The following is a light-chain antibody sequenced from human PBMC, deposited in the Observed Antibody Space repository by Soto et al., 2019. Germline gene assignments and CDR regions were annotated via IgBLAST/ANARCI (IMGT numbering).Light chain of an antibody. CDR2: GAS. V-gene: IGKV3-15*01. J-gene: IGKJ1*01. CDR1: QSVSNN. CDR3: QQYNNWPLT. Sequence: EIVMTQSPGTLSVSPGERATLSCRASQSVSNNLAWYQQKPGQAPRLLIYGASTRATGIPARFSGSGSGTDFTLTISRLQSEDFAVYYCQQYNNWPLTFGQGTKVEIK.